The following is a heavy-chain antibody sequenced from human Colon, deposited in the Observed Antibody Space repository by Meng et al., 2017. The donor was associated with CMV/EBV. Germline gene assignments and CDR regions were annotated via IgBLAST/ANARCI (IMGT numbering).Heavy chain of an antibody. CDR3: ARDSFAGPAVKADFFDS. J-gene: IGHJ4*02. V-gene: IGHV3-21*06. Sequence: ETLSLTCAASGFSFSDFTMSWVRQAPGKGLEWVSSISRRSTYIYYTDSVKGRFTISRDNAQNSLYLQMNSLRAEDTAVYYCARDSFAGPAVKADFFDSWGQGTLVTVSS. CDR2: ISRRSTYI. CDR1: GFSFSDFT.